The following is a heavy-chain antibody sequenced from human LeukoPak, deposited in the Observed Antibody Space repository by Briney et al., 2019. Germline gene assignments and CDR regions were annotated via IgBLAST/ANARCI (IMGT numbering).Heavy chain of an antibody. CDR1: GFTFSSYS. Sequence: GGSLRLSCAASGFTFSSYSMNWVRQAPGKGLEWVSSISSSSSYIYYADSVKGRFTISRDNARNSLYLQMNSLRAEDTAVYYCARALYCSSTSCLNDYWGQGTLVTVPS. D-gene: IGHD2-2*01. CDR2: ISSSSSYI. J-gene: IGHJ4*02. CDR3: ARALYCSSTSCLNDY. V-gene: IGHV3-21*01.